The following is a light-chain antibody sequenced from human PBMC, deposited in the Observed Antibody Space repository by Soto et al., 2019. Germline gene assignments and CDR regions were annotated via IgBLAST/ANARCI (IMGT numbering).Light chain of an antibody. CDR1: QSISSY. CDR3: QQSSITLRT. V-gene: IGKV1-39*01. J-gene: IGKJ1*01. CDR2: AAS. Sequence: KTEAPSSLTASVGDRVTITCRASQSISSYLNWYQQKPGKAPKLLIYAASSLQSGVPSRFSGSGSGTDFALTISILQPEDFATYYCQQSSITLRTFGQGTKVDIK.